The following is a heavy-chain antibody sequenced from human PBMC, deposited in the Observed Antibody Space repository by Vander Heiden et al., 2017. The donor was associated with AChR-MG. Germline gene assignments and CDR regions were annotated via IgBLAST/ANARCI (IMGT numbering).Heavy chain of an antibody. CDR3: SRDPWGNFDS. V-gene: IGHV3-21*01. D-gene: IGHD3-16*01. CDR1: GFTLSYYS. Sequence: EVQLVESGGGLVKPGGSLSLSCAGSGFTLSYYSMNWVRQAPGKGLEWVSSISSSGSYRYYADSVKGRFTISRDSANNSLYLQMDSLGVEDTAVYYCSRDPWGNFDSWGQVTLVTVSS. J-gene: IGHJ4*02. CDR2: ISSSGSYR.